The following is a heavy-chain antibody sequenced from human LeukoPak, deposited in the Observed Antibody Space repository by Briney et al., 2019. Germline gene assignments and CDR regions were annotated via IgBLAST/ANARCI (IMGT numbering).Heavy chain of an antibody. CDR3: ARDGAAAGTLTYYFDY. CDR1: GGTFSSYA. V-gene: IGHV1-69*06. D-gene: IGHD6-13*01. Sequence: SVKVSCKASGGTFSSYAISWVRQAPGQGLEWMGGIIPIFGTANYAQKFQGRVTITADKSTSTAHMELSSLRSEDTAVYYCARDGAAAGTLTYYFDYWGQGTLVTVSS. CDR2: IIPIFGTA. J-gene: IGHJ4*02.